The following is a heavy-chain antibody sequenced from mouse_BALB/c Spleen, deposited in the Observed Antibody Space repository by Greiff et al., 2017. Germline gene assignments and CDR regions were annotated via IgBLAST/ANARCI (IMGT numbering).Heavy chain of an antibody. CDR3: ARGIYYGSSYYAMDY. V-gene: IGHV1-9*01. CDR1: GYTFSSYW. J-gene: IGHJ4*01. D-gene: IGHD1-1*01. Sequence: QVHVKQSGAELMKPGASVKISCKATGYTFSSYWIEWVKQRPGHGLEWIGEILPGSGSTNYNEKFKGKATFTADTSSNTAYMQLSSLTSEDSAVYYCARGIYYGSSYYAMDYWGQGTTVTVSS. CDR2: ILPGSGST.